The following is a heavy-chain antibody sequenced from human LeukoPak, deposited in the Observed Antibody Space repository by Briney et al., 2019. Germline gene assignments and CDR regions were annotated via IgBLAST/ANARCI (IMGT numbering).Heavy chain of an antibody. J-gene: IGHJ4*02. CDR3: ARTSRRYYDSSGSVGGY. D-gene: IGHD3-22*01. Sequence: PGGSLRLSCAASGFTFSSYSMNWVRQAPGKGLEWVSYISSSSSTIYYADSVKGRFTISRDNAKNSLYLQMTSLRAEDTAVYYCARTSRRYYDSSGSVGGYWGQGTLVTVSS. V-gene: IGHV3-48*01. CDR2: ISSSSSTI. CDR1: GFTFSSYS.